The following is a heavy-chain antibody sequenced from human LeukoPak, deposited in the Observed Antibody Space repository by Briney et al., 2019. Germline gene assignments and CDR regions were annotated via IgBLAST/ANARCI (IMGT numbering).Heavy chain of an antibody. Sequence: PGGSLRLSCAASGLTFSSYEMNWVRQAPGKGLEWVSYISSSGSTIYYADSVKGRFTISRDNAKNSLYLQMNSLRAEDTAVYYCARDLNYGDYEDYFDYWGQGTLVTVSS. CDR3: ARDLNYGDYEDYFDY. CDR1: GLTFSSYE. V-gene: IGHV3-48*03. D-gene: IGHD4-17*01. CDR2: ISSSGSTI. J-gene: IGHJ4*02.